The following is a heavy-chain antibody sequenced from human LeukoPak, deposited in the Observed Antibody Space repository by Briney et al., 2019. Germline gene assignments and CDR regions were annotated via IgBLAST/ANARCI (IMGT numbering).Heavy chain of an antibody. Sequence: SETLSLTCTVSGGSISSYYWSWIRQPPGKGLEWIGYTYYSGSTNYNPSLKSRVTISVDTSKNQFSLKLSSVTPEDTAVYYCARAPPIRSSWYDYYYYYYMDVWGKGTTVTVSS. CDR1: GGSISSYY. CDR3: ARAPPIRSSWYDYYYYYYMDV. V-gene: IGHV4-59*12. CDR2: TYYSGST. D-gene: IGHD6-13*01. J-gene: IGHJ6*03.